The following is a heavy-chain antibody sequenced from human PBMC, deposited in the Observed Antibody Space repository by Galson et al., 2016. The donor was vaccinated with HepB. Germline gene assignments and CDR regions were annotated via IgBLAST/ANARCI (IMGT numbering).Heavy chain of an antibody. Sequence: CKASGYIFSSYTIYWVRQAPGQRLEWMGWINAGNGNTKSSQKFQGRVTLTTDTAATTAYLELSSLKSEDTAVYYCARLGQQLARHLAYWGQGTLVTVSS. V-gene: IGHV1-3*01. D-gene: IGHD1-1*01. CDR2: INAGNGNT. CDR3: ARLGQQLARHLAY. J-gene: IGHJ4*02. CDR1: GYIFSSYT.